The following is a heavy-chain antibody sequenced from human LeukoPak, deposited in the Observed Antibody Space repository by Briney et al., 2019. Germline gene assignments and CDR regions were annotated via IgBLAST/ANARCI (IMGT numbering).Heavy chain of an antibody. CDR2: IHYSGTT. CDR1: GGSIRNYY. J-gene: IGHJ3*01. D-gene: IGHD3-16*02. Sequence: PSETLSLTCTVSGGSIRNYYWGWIRQPPGKGLEWIGNIHYSGTTNYNPSLKSRVTMSVDSSKNQFSLKLNSVTVLDTAVYYCARSQSLSEDVFDVWGQGTLVTVSS. CDR3: ARSQSLSEDVFDV. V-gene: IGHV4-59*01.